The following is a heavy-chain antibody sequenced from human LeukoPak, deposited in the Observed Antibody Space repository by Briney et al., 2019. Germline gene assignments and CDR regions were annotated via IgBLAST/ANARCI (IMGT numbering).Heavy chain of an antibody. Sequence: GSLRLSCAASGFTFSNYRMSWVRQARGKGLEWVANIKRDGSEKYYVDSVKGRFTISRDNAKNSLYLHMNSLRAADTAVYYCAPMAADTAMVGMDVWGQGTEVTVSS. CDR2: IKRDGSEK. D-gene: IGHD5-18*01. V-gene: IGHV3-7*05. J-gene: IGHJ6*02. CDR1: GFTFSNYR. CDR3: APMAADTAMVGMDV.